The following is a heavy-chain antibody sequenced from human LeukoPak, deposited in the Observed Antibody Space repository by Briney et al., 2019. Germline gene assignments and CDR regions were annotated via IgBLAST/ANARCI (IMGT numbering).Heavy chain of an antibody. Sequence: SETLSLTCTVSGGSIGSGGYYWSWIRQHPGKGLEWIGYIYYSGGTYYNPSLKSRVTISVDTSKNQFSLKLSSVTAADTAVYYCARVRGYSSGSAFDIWGQGTMVTVSS. CDR3: ARVRGYSSGSAFDI. V-gene: IGHV4-31*03. J-gene: IGHJ3*02. CDR1: GGSIGSGGYY. D-gene: IGHD6-19*01. CDR2: IYYSGGT.